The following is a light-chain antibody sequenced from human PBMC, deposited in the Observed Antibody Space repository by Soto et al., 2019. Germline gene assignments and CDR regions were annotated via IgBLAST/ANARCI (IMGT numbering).Light chain of an antibody. Sequence: QSALTQPDSVSGSPGQSITISCTGTSSDVGYYNYVSWYQQHPGKAPKLMIYDVHYRPSGVSDRFSGSKSGNTASLTLSGLQAEDEADYYCSSYTSSSTLVFGTGTKLTVL. CDR1: SSDVGYYNY. J-gene: IGLJ1*01. CDR3: SSYTSSSTLV. V-gene: IGLV2-14*03. CDR2: DVH.